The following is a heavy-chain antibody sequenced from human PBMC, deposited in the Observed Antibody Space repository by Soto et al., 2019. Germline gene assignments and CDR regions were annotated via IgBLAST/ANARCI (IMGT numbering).Heavy chain of an antibody. V-gene: IGHV1-69*13. CDR2: IIPIFGTA. CDR3: ARDPPGGPASSNWFDP. D-gene: IGHD2-15*01. Sequence: SVKVSCKASGGTFSSYAISWVRQAPGQGLEWMGGIIPIFGTANYAQKFQGRVTITADESASTAYMELSSLRSEDTAVYYCARDPPGGPASSNWFDPWGQGTLVTVSS. CDR1: GGTFSSYA. J-gene: IGHJ5*02.